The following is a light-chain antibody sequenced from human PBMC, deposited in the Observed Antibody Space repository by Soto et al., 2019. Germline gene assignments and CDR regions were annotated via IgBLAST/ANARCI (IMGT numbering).Light chain of an antibody. J-gene: IGKJ1*01. CDR3: QQYNEWPPWT. V-gene: IGKV3-15*01. Sequence: EIVLTQSPATLSVSPGERATLSCRASQSVSSNLAWYQQKPGQAPRLLIFDASTRATGIPARFSGSGSGTEFTLIISSLQYEDFAVYYCQQYNEWPPWTFGQGTNVEIK. CDR2: DAS. CDR1: QSVSSN.